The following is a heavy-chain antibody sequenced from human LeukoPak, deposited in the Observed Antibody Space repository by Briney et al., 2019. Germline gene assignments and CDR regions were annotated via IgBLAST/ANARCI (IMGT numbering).Heavy chain of an antibody. CDR2: ISSSGDTI. Sequence: GGSLRLSCAASGFTFSSYSMSWVRQAPGKGLEWVSCISSSGDTINYAESVKGRFTISRDSARNSLHLQMNSLRVEDTAVYYCVVQAGLTYYDISFDAWGQGTLVTVSS. V-gene: IGHV3-48*04. D-gene: IGHD3-9*01. CDR1: GFTFSSYS. J-gene: IGHJ5*02. CDR3: VVQAGLTYYDISFDA.